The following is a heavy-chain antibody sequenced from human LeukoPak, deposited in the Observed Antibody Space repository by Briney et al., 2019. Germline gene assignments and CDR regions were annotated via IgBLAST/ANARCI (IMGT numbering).Heavy chain of an antibody. V-gene: IGHV4-34*01. CDR1: GGSFSGYY. D-gene: IGHD2-2*01. J-gene: IGHJ5*02. Sequence: SETLSLTCAVYGGSFSGYYWSWIRQLPGKGLEWIGEINHSGSTNYNPSLKSRVTISVDTSKTQFSLKLSSVTAADTAVYYCARAGPAAIRRIYWFDPWGQGTLVTVSS. CDR2: INHSGST. CDR3: ARAGPAAIRRIYWFDP.